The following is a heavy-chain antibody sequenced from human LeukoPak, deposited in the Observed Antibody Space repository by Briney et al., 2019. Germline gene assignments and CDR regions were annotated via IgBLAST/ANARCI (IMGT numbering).Heavy chain of an antibody. CDR1: GGTFSSYA. V-gene: IGHV1-69*13. Sequence: ASVKVSCKASGGTFSSYAISWVRQAPGQGLEWMGGIIPIFGTANYAQKFQGRVTITADESTSTAYMELSSLRSDDTAVYYCARDRRAAAGTFDPWGQGTLVTVSS. D-gene: IGHD6-13*01. J-gene: IGHJ5*02. CDR2: IIPIFGTA. CDR3: ARDRRAAAGTFDP.